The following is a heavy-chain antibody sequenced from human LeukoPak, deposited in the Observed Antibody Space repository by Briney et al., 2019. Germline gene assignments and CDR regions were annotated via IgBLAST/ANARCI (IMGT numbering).Heavy chain of an antibody. V-gene: IGHV3-33*01. J-gene: IGHJ4*02. D-gene: IGHD3-22*01. CDR1: GFTFSSYG. Sequence: GGSLRLSCAASGFTFSSYGMHWVRQAPGKGLEWVAVIWYDGSNKYNADSVKGRFTISRDNFKNTLNLQINSLRAEDTAVYYCAREFYDSSGYNYLDSWGQGTLVTVSS. CDR2: IWYDGSNK. CDR3: AREFYDSSGYNYLDS.